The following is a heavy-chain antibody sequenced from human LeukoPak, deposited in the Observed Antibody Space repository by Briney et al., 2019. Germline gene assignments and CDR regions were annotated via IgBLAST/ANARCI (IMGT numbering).Heavy chain of an antibody. CDR1: GYTFTGYY. CDR3: ARDRTIFGVFYGMDV. CDR2: INPNSGGT. D-gene: IGHD3-3*01. Sequence: ASVKVSCKASGYTFTGYYMHWVRQAPGQGLEWMGWINPNSGGTNYAQKFQGRVTMTRNTSISTAYMELSSLRSEDTAVYYCARDRTIFGVFYGMDVRGQGTTVTVSS. V-gene: IGHV1-2*02. J-gene: IGHJ6*02.